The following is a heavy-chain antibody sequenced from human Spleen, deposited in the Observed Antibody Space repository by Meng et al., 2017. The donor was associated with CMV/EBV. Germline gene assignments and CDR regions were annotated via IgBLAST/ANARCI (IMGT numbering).Heavy chain of an antibody. CDR3: ARDHWTGSSPDV. J-gene: IGHJ6*02. CDR2: ISSSSTYI. D-gene: IGHD3/OR15-3a*01. V-gene: IGHV3-21*06. Sequence: CAASGFTFSSYAMSWVRQAPGKGLEWVSSISSSSTYIHHADSVKGRFTVSRDNAKNSLYLQMNSLKAEDTAVYYCARDHWTGSSPDVWGQGTTVTVSS. CDR1: GFTFSSYA.